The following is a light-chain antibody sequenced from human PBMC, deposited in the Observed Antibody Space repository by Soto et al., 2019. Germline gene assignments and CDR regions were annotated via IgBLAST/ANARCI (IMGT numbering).Light chain of an antibody. V-gene: IGKV1-39*01. CDR3: QQLNSYPT. CDR2: VAS. CDR1: QTISSY. J-gene: IGKJ5*01. Sequence: DIHMTQSASSLSASVGYRVTITCRASQTISSYLNWYQQKLGKAPKLLIYVASTLQSGVPSRLSGSGSGTDFTLTISSLQPEDFATYYCQQLNSYPTFGQGTRLEIK.